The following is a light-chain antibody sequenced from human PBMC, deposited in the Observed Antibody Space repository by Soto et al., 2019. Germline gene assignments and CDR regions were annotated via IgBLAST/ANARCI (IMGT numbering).Light chain of an antibody. J-gene: IGKJ1*01. V-gene: IGKV1-5*01. CDR1: QSISSW. CDR3: QQYNSYSPWT. CDR2: DAS. Sequence: DIQMTQSPSALSASVGERVTRTCRASQSISSWLAWYQQKPGKAPKLLIYDASSLESGVPSRFSGSGSGTEFTLTISSLQPDDFATYYCQQYNSYSPWTFGQGTKVDIK.